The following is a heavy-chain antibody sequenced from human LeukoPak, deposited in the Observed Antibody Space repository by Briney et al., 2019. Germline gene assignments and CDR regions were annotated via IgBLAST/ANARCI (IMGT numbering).Heavy chain of an antibody. D-gene: IGHD5-24*01. CDR2: ISSSSSTI. CDR3: ARDISMATIIHYYFYGMDV. CDR1: GFTFSSYS. Sequence: GGSLRLSCAASGFTFSSYSMNWVRQAPGKGPEWVSYISSSSSTIYYADSVKGRFTISRDNAKNSLYLQMNSLRAEDTAVYYCARDISMATIIHYYFYGMDVWGQGTTVTVSS. J-gene: IGHJ6*02. V-gene: IGHV3-48*04.